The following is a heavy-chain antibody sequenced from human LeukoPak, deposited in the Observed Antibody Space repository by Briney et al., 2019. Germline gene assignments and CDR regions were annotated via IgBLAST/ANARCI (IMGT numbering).Heavy chain of an antibody. CDR3: ARDRGDRIRKSNWFDP. J-gene: IGHJ5*02. V-gene: IGHV1-69*01. CDR1: GGTFSSYA. CDR2: IIPIFGTA. Sequence: SVKVSCKASGGTFSSYAISWVRQAPGQGLEWMGGIIPIFGTANYAQKFQGRVTITADESTSTAYMELSSLGSEDTAVYYCARDRGDRIRKSNWFDPWGQGTLVTVSS.